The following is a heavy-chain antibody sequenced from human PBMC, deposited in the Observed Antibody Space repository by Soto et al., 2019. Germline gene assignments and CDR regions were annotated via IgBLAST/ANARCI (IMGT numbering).Heavy chain of an antibody. CDR1: GGTLSSYA. CDR3: ARLTEGPGYCSSTSCLASFDY. Sequence: SVKVSCKASGGTLSSYAISWVRQAPGQGLEWMGGIIPIFGTANYAQKFQGRVTITADESTSTAYMELSSLRSEDTAVYYCARLTEGPGYCSSTSCLASFDYWGQGTLVTVSS. CDR2: IIPIFGTA. J-gene: IGHJ4*02. D-gene: IGHD2-2*01. V-gene: IGHV1-69*13.